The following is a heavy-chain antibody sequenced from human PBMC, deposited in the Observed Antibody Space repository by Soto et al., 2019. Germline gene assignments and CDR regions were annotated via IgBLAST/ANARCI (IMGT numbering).Heavy chain of an antibody. J-gene: IGHJ4*02. CDR1: GFTFSSYS. D-gene: IGHD6-13*01. CDR3: ARESSSSWVN. V-gene: IGHV3-48*02. CDR2: ISSSSSTI. Sequence: GGSLRLSCAASGFTFSSYSMNWVRQAPGKGLEWVSYISSSSSTIYYADSVKGRFTISRDNAKNSLYPQMNSLRDEDTAVYYCARESSSSWVNWGQGTLVTVSS.